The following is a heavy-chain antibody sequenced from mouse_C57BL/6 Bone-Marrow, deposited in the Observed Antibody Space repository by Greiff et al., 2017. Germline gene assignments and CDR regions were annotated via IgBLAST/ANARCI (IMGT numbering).Heavy chain of an antibody. J-gene: IGHJ1*03. Sequence: QVQLQQSGAELVRPGTSVKVSCKASGYAFTNYLIEWVKQRPGQGLEWIGVINPGSGGTNYNEKFKGKATLTADKSSSTAYMQLSSLTSEDSAVYFCAVYYYGKDWYFDVWGTGTTVTVSS. D-gene: IGHD1-1*01. CDR2: INPGSGGT. CDR1: GYAFTNYL. V-gene: IGHV1-54*01. CDR3: AVYYYGKDWYFDV.